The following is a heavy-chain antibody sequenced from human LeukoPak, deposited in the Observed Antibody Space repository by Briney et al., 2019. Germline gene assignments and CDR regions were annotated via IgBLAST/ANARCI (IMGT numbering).Heavy chain of an antibody. D-gene: IGHD1-7*01. V-gene: IGHV4-38-2*01. CDR2: IYHSGST. Sequence: SETLSLTCAVSGYFISSGYYWGWIRQPPGKGLEWIGSIYHSGSTYYNPSLKSRVTISVDTSKNQFSLKLSSVTAADTAVYYCARQTTYFDYWGQGTLVTVSS. CDR3: ARQTTYFDY. J-gene: IGHJ4*02. CDR1: GYFISSGYY.